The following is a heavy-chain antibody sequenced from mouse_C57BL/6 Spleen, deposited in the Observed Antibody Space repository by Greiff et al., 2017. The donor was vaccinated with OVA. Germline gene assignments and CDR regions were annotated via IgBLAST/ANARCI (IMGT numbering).Heavy chain of an antibody. D-gene: IGHD1-1*01. CDR3: ARIPITTVVANPFDY. J-gene: IGHJ2*01. Sequence: QVQLKQSGAELARPGASVKLSCKASGYTFTSYGISWVKQRTGQGLEWIGEIYPRSGNTYYNEKFKGKATLTADKSSSTAYMELRSLTSEDSAVYFCARIPITTVVANPFDYWGQGTTLTVSS. CDR1: GYTFTSYG. V-gene: IGHV1-81*01. CDR2: IYPRSGNT.